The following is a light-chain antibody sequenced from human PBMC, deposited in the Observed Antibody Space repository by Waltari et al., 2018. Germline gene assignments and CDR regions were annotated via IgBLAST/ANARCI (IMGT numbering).Light chain of an antibody. CDR1: SLSKQF. J-gene: IGLJ2*01. Sequence: SYEVTQPPSVSVSPGQTARITCSGDSLSKQFVYWYQQKSGQAPVLVVFKDTERASGTPERFSGSTSGTIVTLTINGVQAQDEADYYCQTADLGGDVVFGGGTKLTVL. CDR2: KDT. V-gene: IGLV3-25*03. CDR3: QTADLGGDVV.